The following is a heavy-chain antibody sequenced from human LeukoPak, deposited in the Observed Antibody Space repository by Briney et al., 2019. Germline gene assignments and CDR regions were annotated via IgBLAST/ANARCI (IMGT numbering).Heavy chain of an antibody. Sequence: GGSLRLSCAASGNYWIHWVRQAPGKGLVWVSHINSDGSWTSYADSVKGRFTISKDNAKNTVYLQMNNLRAEDTAVYYCVSFYETYWGRGTLVTVSS. CDR3: VSFYETY. CDR1: GNYW. D-gene: IGHD2-2*01. CDR2: INSDGSWT. V-gene: IGHV3-74*01. J-gene: IGHJ4*02.